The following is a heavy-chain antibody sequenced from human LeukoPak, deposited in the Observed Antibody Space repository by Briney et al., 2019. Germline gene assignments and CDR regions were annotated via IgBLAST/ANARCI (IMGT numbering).Heavy chain of an antibody. CDR3: AKDPYSYGSYFDY. J-gene: IGHJ4*02. CDR2: ISGSGGST. CDR1: GFTFSSYA. D-gene: IGHD5-18*01. V-gene: IGHV3-23*01. Sequence: GGSLRLSCAASGFTFSSYAMSWVRQAPGKGLEWVSAISGSGGSTYYADSVKGQFTISRGNPKNTLYLQMNSLRAEDTAVYYCAKDPYSYGSYFDYWGQGTLVTVSS.